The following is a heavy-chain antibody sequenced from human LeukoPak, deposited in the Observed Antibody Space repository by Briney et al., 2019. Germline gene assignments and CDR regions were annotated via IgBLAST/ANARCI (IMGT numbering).Heavy chain of an antibody. V-gene: IGHV3-23*01. J-gene: IGHJ4*02. CDR2: ISGSGGST. D-gene: IGHD2-15*01. CDR1: GFTFSSYA. CDR3: AKAPVTTCSGAYCYPFDY. Sequence: GGSLRLSCAASGFTFSSYAMSWVRQAPGKGLEWVSAISGSGGSTYYADSVKGLSTISRDNSKNTLYLQMNSLRAEDAAVYYCAKAPVTTCSGAYCYPFDYWGQGPLVTVSS.